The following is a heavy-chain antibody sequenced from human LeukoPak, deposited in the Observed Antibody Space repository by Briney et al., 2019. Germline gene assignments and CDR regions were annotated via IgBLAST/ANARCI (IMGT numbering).Heavy chain of an antibody. CDR3: ARPLAAAASPPGY. CDR2: IIPIFGTA. V-gene: IGHV1-69*06. Sequence: SVKVSCKASGGTFSSYAISWVRQAPGQGLEWMGGIIPIFGTANYAQKFQGRVTITADKSTSTAYMELSSLRSEDTAVYYCARPLAAAASPPGYWGQGTLVTVSS. CDR1: GGTFSSYA. J-gene: IGHJ4*02. D-gene: IGHD6-13*01.